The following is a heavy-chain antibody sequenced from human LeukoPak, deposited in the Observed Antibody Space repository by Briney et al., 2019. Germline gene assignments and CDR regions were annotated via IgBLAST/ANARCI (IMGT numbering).Heavy chain of an antibody. CDR2: INHSGST. CDR3: ARHGRRRFITMVRGVSKFDP. CDR1: GGSFSDYS. D-gene: IGHD3-10*01. V-gene: IGHV4-34*01. J-gene: IGHJ5*02. Sequence: PSETLSLTCAVYGGSFSDYSWTWIRQPPGKGLEWIGEINHSGSTNYNPSLKSRVTISVDMSKNQFSLRLSSVTAADTAVYYCARHGRRRFITMVRGVSKFDPWGQGTLVTVSS.